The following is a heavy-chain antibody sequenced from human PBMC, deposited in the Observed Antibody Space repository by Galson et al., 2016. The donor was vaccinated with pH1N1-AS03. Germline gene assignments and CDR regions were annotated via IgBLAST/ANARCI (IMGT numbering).Heavy chain of an antibody. Sequence: ETLSLTCAVSGDSISTSNWWSWVRQPPGKGLEWIGEVSHAGRTNYSPSLKSRVTISLDKSKNQFSLQLTSVTAADTAVYYCARDVLPYSLGQDVWGQGTTVTVSS. CDR1: GDSISTSNW. CDR3: ARDVLPYSLGQDV. V-gene: IGHV4-4*02. CDR2: VSHAGRT. D-gene: IGHD5-18*01. J-gene: IGHJ6*02.